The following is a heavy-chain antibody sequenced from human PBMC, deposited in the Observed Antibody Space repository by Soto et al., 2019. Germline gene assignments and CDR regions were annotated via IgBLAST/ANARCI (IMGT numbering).Heavy chain of an antibody. CDR1: GLTFSSYD. CDR3: ARSFRQGLVDS. V-gene: IGHV3-33*01. J-gene: IGHJ4*02. Sequence: GGSLRLSCAASGLTFSSYDMHWVRQAPGKGLEWVGIIWYDGSNKYYADSVKGRFTISRDNSKNTLYLEVNSLRPDDTAVYYCARSFRQGLVDSWGQGALVTVSS. CDR2: IWYDGSNK. D-gene: IGHD6-19*01.